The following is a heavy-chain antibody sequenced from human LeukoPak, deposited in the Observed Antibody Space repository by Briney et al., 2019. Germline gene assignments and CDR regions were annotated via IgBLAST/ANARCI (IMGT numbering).Heavy chain of an antibody. D-gene: IGHD6-13*01. CDR1: GFTFSSYS. CDR2: ISSSSSTI. Sequence: PGGSLRLSCAASGFTFSSYSMNWVRQAPGKGLEWVSYISSSSSTIYYADSVKGRFTISRDNAKNSLYLQMNSLRAEDTAVYYCARDSSSSWYFPNWFDPWGQGTLVAVSS. V-gene: IGHV3-48*04. J-gene: IGHJ5*02. CDR3: ARDSSSSWYFPNWFDP.